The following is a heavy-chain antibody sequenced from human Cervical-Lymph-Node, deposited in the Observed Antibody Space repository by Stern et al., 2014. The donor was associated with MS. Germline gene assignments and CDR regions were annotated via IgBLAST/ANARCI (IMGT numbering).Heavy chain of an antibody. D-gene: IGHD2-21*02. CDR1: GGAVSDYY. CDR3: ARDPSTTASDWFFDL. CDR2: ISDPGTT. Sequence: QVQLQESGPGLVKPSETLSLTCTVSGGAVSDYYWTWIRQRPGKGLEWVGYISDPGTTNSNPSLHSRVTITLDTSQNQVSLRLRSVTAADTAVYYCARDPSTTASDWFFDLWGRGSLVTVSS. J-gene: IGHJ2*01. V-gene: IGHV4-59*02.